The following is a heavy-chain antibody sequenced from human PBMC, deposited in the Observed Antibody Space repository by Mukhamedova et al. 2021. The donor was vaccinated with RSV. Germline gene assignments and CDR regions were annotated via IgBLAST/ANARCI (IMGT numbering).Heavy chain of an antibody. CDR3: ARATMVRGVPSFWDFPH. V-gene: IGHV1-8*01. CDR2: MNPNSGNT. J-gene: IGHJ1*01. D-gene: IGHD3-10*01. Sequence: GQGLEWMGWMNPNSGNTGYAQKFQGRVTMTRNTSISTAYMELSSLRSEDTAVYYCARATMVRGVPSFWDFPHWGQGTLVTVSS.